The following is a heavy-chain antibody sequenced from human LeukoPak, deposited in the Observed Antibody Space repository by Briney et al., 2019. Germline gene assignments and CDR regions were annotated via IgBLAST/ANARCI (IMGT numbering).Heavy chain of an antibody. CDR3: AREGDLGHQWLVRYFDY. Sequence: ASVKVSCKASGYTCTGYYMHWVRQAPGQGLEWMGRINPNSGGTNYPHKFQGRVTMTRDTSISTAYMELSRLRSDDSAVYYCAREGDLGHQWLVRYFDYWGQGTLVTVSS. CDR1: GYTCTGYY. V-gene: IGHV1-2*06. J-gene: IGHJ4*02. CDR2: INPNSGGT. D-gene: IGHD6-19*01.